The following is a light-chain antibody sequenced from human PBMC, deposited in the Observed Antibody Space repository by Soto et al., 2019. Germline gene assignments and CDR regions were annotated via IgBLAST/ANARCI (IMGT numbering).Light chain of an antibody. J-gene: IGKJ4*01. CDR2: GAS. Sequence: EIVMTQSPATLSVSPGERATLSCRASQSVSSNLAWYQQKPGQAPRLLIYGASTRATGIPARFSGNGSGTAFTPTISSLQSEDFAVYYCQQYNNWPRLTFGGGTKVKIK. CDR1: QSVSSN. V-gene: IGKV3-15*01. CDR3: QQYNNWPRLT.